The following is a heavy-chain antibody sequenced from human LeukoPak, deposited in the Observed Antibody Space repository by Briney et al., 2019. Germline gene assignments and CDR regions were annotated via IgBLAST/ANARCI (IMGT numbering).Heavy chain of an antibody. J-gene: IGHJ5*02. CDR2: ISSSSSYI. Sequence: PGGSLRLSCAASGFTFSSYSMNWVRQAPGKGLEWASSISSSSSYIYYADSVKGRFTISRDNAKNSLYLQMNSLRAEDTAVYYCARSASPYNWFDPWGQGTLVTVSS. D-gene: IGHD6-25*01. V-gene: IGHV3-21*01. CDR3: ARSASPYNWFDP. CDR1: GFTFSSYS.